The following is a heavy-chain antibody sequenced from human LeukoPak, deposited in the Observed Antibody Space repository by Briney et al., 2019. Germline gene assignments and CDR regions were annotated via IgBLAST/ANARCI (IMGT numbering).Heavy chain of an antibody. D-gene: IGHD5-18*01. J-gene: IGHJ4*02. CDR3: AKDLGWIQFGY. CDR2: VSPNGETA. V-gene: IGHV3-23*01. Sequence: GGSLRLSCAASGFTFSSYEMNWVCQAPGKGLEWVSGVSPNGETAYYADSVKGRFTISRDNSKNTVYLQVRSLRAEDTAVYYCAKDLGWIQFGYWGQGALVTVSS. CDR1: GFTFSSYE.